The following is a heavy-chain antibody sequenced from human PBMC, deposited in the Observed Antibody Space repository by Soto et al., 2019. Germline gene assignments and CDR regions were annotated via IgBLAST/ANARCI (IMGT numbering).Heavy chain of an antibody. J-gene: IGHJ6*03. Sequence: QVQLQQWGAGLLKPSETLSLTCAVYGGSFSGYYWSWIRQPPGKGLEWIGEINHSGSTNYNPSLKSRVTISVDTSKNQYSLKQSSVTAADAAVYYGARAHTDIVVVPASGFYMDVWGKGTTVTVSS. CDR1: GGSFSGYY. V-gene: IGHV4-34*01. CDR3: ARAHTDIVVVPASGFYMDV. D-gene: IGHD2-2*01. CDR2: INHSGST.